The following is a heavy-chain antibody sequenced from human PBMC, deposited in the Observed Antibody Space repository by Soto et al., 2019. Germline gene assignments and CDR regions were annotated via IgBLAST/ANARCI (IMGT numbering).Heavy chain of an antibody. J-gene: IGHJ4*02. D-gene: IGHD3-3*01. CDR2: IIPILGIA. CDR3: ARGPTSLGDD. Sequence: QVQLVQSGAEVRKPGSSVKVSCKASGGTFSSFHITWVRQAPGQGLEWMGRIIPILGIANYAQRFQGRVTITADKSTNTAYMELNSLRSDDTAMYYCARGPTSLGDDWGQGPLITVSS. V-gene: IGHV1-69*02. CDR1: GGTFSSFH.